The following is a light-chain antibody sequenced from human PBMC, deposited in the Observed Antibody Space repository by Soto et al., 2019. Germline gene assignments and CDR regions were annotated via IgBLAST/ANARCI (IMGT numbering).Light chain of an antibody. CDR1: QSLNRN. V-gene: IGKV3D-15*01. J-gene: IGKJ3*01. Sequence: EILMTQSTATLSVSPGERATLSRRASQSLNRNLAWYQQKPGQAPRLIIYGASTRATGIPARFSGSGSGTEFTLTISSLQSEDFALYYCQRYNDWPPAFTFGPGTKVDL. CDR3: QRYNDWPPAFT. CDR2: GAS.